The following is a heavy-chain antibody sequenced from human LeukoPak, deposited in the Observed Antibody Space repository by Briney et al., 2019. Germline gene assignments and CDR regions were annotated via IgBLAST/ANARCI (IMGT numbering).Heavy chain of an antibody. CDR3: ARHNLHFDY. D-gene: IGHD1-1*01. V-gene: IGHV4-38-2*02. J-gene: IGHJ4*02. Sequence: SETLSLTCTVSGYSISSGYYWGWIRQPPGKGLEWIGSIYHSGSTYYNPSLKSRVTISVDTSKNQFSLKLSSVTAADTAVYYCARHNLHFDYWGQGTLVTVSS. CDR2: IYHSGST. CDR1: GYSISSGYY.